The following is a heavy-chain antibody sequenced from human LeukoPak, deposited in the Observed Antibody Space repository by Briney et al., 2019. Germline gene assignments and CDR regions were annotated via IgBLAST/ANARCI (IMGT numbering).Heavy chain of an antibody. CDR1: GFTFSSYG. CDR3: AKDAAGVTGY. D-gene: IGHD2-8*02. V-gene: IGHV3-30*18. Sequence: PGGSLRLSCAASGFTFSSYGMHWVRQAPGKGLEWVAVISYDGSNKYYADSVKGRFTISRDNSKNTLYLQMNSLRAEDTAVYYCAKDAAGVTGYWGQGTLVTVPS. CDR2: ISYDGSNK. J-gene: IGHJ4*02.